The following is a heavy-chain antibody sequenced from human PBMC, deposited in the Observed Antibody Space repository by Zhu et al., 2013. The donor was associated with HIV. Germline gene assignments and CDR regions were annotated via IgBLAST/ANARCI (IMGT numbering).Heavy chain of an antibody. D-gene: IGHD2-21*02. CDR2: ISAYNGNT. Sequence: QVQLVQSGAEVKKPGASVKVSCKASGYTFTSYGISWVRQAPGQGLEWMGWISAYNGNTNYAQKLQGRVTMTTDTSTSTAYMELRSLRSDDTAVYYCARDLAYCGGDCYYSQGWFDPLGPREPWVTVSS. CDR3: ARDLAYCGGDCYYSQGWFDP. J-gene: IGHJ5*02. CDR1: GYTFTSYG. V-gene: IGHV1-18*01.